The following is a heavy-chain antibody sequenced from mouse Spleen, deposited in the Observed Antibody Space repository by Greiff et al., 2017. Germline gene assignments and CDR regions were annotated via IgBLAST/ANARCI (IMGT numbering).Heavy chain of an antibody. J-gene: IGHJ2*01. Sequence: EVQVVESEGGLVQPGSSMKLSCTASGFTFSDYYMAWVRQVPEKGLEWVANINYDGSSTYYLDSLKSRFIISRDNAKNILYLQMSSLKSEDTATYYCARRGDYGPNFDYWGQGTTLTVSS. CDR1: GFTFSDYY. D-gene: IGHD1-1*01. V-gene: IGHV5-16*01. CDR3: ARRGDYGPNFDY. CDR2: INYDGSST.